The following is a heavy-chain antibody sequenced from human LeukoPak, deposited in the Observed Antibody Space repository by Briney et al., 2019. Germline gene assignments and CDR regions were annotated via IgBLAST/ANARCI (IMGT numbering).Heavy chain of an antibody. J-gene: IGHJ6*02. V-gene: IGHV1-2*02. CDR2: INPNSGGT. D-gene: IGHD2-2*01. Sequence: GASVKVSCKASGYTFTDYYMHWVRQAPGQGLEWMGRINPNSGGTNYAQKFQGRVTMTRDTSISTVYMELSRLRSDDTAVYYCARDLECSGTSCYSYYYGMDVWGQGTTVTVSS. CDR3: ARDLECSGTSCYSYYYGMDV. CDR1: GYTFTDYY.